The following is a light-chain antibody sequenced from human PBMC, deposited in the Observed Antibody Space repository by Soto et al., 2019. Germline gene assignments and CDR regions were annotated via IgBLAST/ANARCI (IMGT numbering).Light chain of an antibody. CDR1: QSVSSN. CDR2: AAA. Sequence: EIVMTQSPATLSVSPGDRATLSCRASQSVSSNLAWYQQKPGQAPRLLIYAAATRATGIPVRFSAGGSGTEFTLTISSLQSEDFAVYYCQKYNNWPSWTFGQVTKVEIK. J-gene: IGKJ1*01. CDR3: QKYNNWPSWT. V-gene: IGKV3-15*01.